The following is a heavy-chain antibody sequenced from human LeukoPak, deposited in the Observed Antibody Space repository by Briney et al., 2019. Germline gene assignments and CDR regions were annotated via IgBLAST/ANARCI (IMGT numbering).Heavy chain of an antibody. J-gene: IGHJ5*02. CDR2: ISGSGRSI. CDR1: GFTFSAYS. CDR3: ARGRYYDTSAYNYFDP. V-gene: IGHV3-48*01. D-gene: IGHD3-22*01. Sequence: GGSLRLSCAASGFTFSAYSMNWIRQAPGKGLEWISYISGSGRSIFSADSVRGRFTISRDNANNSLLLQMNSLRAEDTAVYYCARGRYYDTSAYNYFDPWGQGTLVTVSS.